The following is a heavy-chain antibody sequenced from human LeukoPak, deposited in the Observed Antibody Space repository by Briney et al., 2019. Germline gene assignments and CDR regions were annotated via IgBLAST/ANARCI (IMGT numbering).Heavy chain of an antibody. CDR1: GASLSDYF. D-gene: IGHD2-21*01. CDR2: INHSGST. CDR3: ARGGGDYHYMDV. J-gene: IGHJ6*03. Sequence: SETLSLTCSVYGASLSDYFWSWIRQPPGKGLEWMGEINHSGSTNYNPSLKSRVTMSVDTSKNQFSLKLSSVTAADTAVYYCARGGGDYHYMDVWGKGTTVTVSS. V-gene: IGHV4-34*01.